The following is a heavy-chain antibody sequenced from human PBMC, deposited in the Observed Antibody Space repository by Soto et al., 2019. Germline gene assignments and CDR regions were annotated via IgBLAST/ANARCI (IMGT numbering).Heavy chain of an antibody. J-gene: IGHJ4*02. Sequence: ASVKVSCKASGYSFANYTIHWVRQAPGQGLEWMGWLNPDTASTKFSPKFQGRVIITRDKSANTAFMQLTSLTSEDTALYYCARGGGYYGSGTYYRGYFDHWGLGTLVTVSS. CDR1: GYSFANYT. V-gene: IGHV1-3*01. CDR3: ARGGGYYGSGTYYRGYFDH. D-gene: IGHD3-10*01. CDR2: LNPDTAST.